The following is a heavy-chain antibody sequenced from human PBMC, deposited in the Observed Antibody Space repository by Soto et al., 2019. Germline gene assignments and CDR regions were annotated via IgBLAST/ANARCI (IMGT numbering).Heavy chain of an antibody. V-gene: IGHV1-18*01. CDR3: ARDTPRYCSSTSCYDNGYYYGMDV. J-gene: IGHJ6*02. D-gene: IGHD2-2*01. CDR1: GYTFTSYG. CDR2: ISAYNGNT. Sequence: GASVKVSCKASGYTFTSYGISWVRQAPGQGLEWMGWISAYNGNTNYAQKLQGRVTMTTDTSTSTAYMELRSLRSDDTAAYYCARDTPRYCSSTSCYDNGYYYGMDVWGQGTTVTVSS.